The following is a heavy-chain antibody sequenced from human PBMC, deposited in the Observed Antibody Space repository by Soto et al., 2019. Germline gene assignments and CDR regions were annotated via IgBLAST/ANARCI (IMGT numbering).Heavy chain of an antibody. J-gene: IGHJ6*02. D-gene: IGHD3-16*02. CDR1: GGSISSGGYS. CDR3: ARVHYDYVWGSYRPAYGMDV. V-gene: IGHV4-30-2*01. Sequence: ASETLSPTCAVSGGSISSGGYSWSWIRQPPGKGLEWIGYIYHSGSTYYNPSLKSRVTISVDRSKNQFSLKLSSVTAADTAVCYCARVHYDYVWGSYRPAYGMDVWGQGTTVTVSS. CDR2: IYHSGST.